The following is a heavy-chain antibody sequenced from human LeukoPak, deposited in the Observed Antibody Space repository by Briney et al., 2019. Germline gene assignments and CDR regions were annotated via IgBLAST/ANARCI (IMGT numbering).Heavy chain of an antibody. Sequence: GGSLRLSCAASGFTFSSYGMSWVRQAPGKGLEWVSAISGSVGSAYYADSVRGRFTISRDNSKNTLYLQMNSLRAEDTALYYCAKGGAVSSKSITMIRGTRRYNYYMDVWGKGTTVT. J-gene: IGHJ6*03. CDR3: AKGGAVSSKSITMIRGTRRYNYYMDV. CDR1: GFTFSSYG. D-gene: IGHD3-10*01. V-gene: IGHV3-23*01. CDR2: ISGSVGSA.